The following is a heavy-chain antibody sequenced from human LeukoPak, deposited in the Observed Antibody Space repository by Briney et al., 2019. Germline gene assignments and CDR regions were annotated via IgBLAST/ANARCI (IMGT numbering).Heavy chain of an antibody. CDR3: AKDSLAMAPDAFDI. J-gene: IGHJ3*02. CDR1: GFTFSSYD. Sequence: GGSLRLSCAASGFTFSSYDMHWVRQATGKGLEWVSAIGTAGDTYYPGSVKGRFTISRENAKNSLYLQMNSLRAEDTAVYYCAKDSLAMAPDAFDIWGQGTMVTVSS. D-gene: IGHD5-24*01. CDR2: IGTAGDT. V-gene: IGHV3-13*01.